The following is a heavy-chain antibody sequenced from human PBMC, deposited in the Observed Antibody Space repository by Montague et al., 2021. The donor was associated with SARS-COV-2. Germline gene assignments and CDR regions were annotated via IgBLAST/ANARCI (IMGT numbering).Heavy chain of an antibody. CDR3: ARRESGWLDAFDI. D-gene: IGHD6-19*01. CDR2: IHYSGTT. V-gene: IGHV4-39*01. Sequence: SETLSLTCSIHGGAINRRSYYSDWISQPTGKGLEWIGSIHYSGTTYYNPSLESRVTISVDTSNNQFSVKLTSVTAADTAVYFCARRESGWLDAFDIWGRGTMVTVSS. J-gene: IGHJ3*02. CDR1: GGAINRRSYY.